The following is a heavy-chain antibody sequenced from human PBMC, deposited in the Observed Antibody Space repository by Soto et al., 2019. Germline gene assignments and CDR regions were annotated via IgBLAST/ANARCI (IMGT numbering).Heavy chain of an antibody. CDR1: GYTFTSYY. Sequence: QVQLVQSGAEVKKPGASVKFSCKASGYTFTSYYMHWVRQAPGQGLEWMGIINPSGGSTSYAQKFQGRLTMTRETSTSTVYMELSSLRSEHTAVYYCARGRYFDWLRHDDEFDYWGQGTLVTVSS. V-gene: IGHV1-46*01. CDR3: ARGRYFDWLRHDDEFDY. J-gene: IGHJ4*02. CDR2: INPSGGST. D-gene: IGHD3-9*01.